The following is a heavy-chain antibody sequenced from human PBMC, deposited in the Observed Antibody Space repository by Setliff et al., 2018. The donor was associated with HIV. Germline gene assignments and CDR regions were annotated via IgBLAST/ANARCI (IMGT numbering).Heavy chain of an antibody. V-gene: IGHV4-38-2*02. D-gene: IGHD2-2*02. CDR1: GYSVNSDYL. CDR3: ARDKRYRFPFDS. J-gene: IGHJ4*02. CDR2: VYHSGST. Sequence: SETLSLICTVSGYSVNSDYLWCWIRQPPGKGLEWIGSVYHSGSTYYNPSLGSRVTISLATSKNQFSLSLRSLSAADTAVYYCARDKRYRFPFDSWGQGTLVTVSS.